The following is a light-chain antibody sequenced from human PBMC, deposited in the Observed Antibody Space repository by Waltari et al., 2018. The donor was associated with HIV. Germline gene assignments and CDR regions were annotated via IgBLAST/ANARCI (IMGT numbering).Light chain of an antibody. V-gene: IGKV4-1*01. CDR3: QQYYNTPFT. CDR1: RNVLYDSNNKNY. CDR2: WAS. Sequence: DIVMTQSPDSLAVSLGERATINCKSARNVLYDSNNKNYLAWYQQKPGQPPKLLIYWASTRESGVPDRFSGSGSGTDFTLTISNLQAEDVAVYYCQQYYNTPFTFGPGTKVDI. J-gene: IGKJ3*01.